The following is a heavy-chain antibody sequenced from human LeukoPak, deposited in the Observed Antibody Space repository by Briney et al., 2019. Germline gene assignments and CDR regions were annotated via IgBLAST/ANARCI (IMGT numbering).Heavy chain of an antibody. J-gene: IGHJ4*02. CDR1: GFSLSTSGVG. V-gene: IGHV2-5*02. Sequence: SGPTLVKPTQTLTLTCTFSGFSLSTSGVGVGWIRQPPGKALEWLALIYWDDDKRYSPSLKSRLTITKDTSKNQVVLTMTNMDPVDTATYYCAHRPNSYDSSVLFDYWGQGILVTVSS. CDR3: AHRPNSYDSSVLFDY. CDR2: IYWDDDK. D-gene: IGHD3-22*01.